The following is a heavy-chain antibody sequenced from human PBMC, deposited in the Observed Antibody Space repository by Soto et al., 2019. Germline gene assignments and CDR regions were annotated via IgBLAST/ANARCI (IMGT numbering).Heavy chain of an antibody. D-gene: IGHD6-13*01. J-gene: IGHJ6*02. CDR3: VMHTKNPRIAGGASGYYYAMDV. CDR2: ISPGDSDT. V-gene: IGHV5-51*01. CDR1: GYSFANYW. Sequence: GESLKISCKGSGYSFANYWIGWVRQMPGKGLEWMGNISPGDSDTRYTPSFQGQVTISADKSITTVYLQWRSLKASDTAMYYCVMHTKNPRIAGGASGYYYAMDVWGQGTTVTVSS.